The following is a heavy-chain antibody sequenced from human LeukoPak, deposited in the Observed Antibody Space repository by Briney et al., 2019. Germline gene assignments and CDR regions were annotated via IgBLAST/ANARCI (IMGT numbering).Heavy chain of an antibody. J-gene: IGHJ3*02. CDR1: GFTFSTFA. V-gene: IGHV3-30*04. CDR2: ISYDGSNK. D-gene: IGHD3-22*01. Sequence: GGSLRLSCAASGFTFSTFAMHWVRQAPGKGLEWVAVISYDGSNKYYADSVKGRFTISRDNSKNTLYLQMNSLRAEDTAVYYCAKDYYDSDNDAFDIWGQGTMVTVSS. CDR3: AKDYYDSDNDAFDI.